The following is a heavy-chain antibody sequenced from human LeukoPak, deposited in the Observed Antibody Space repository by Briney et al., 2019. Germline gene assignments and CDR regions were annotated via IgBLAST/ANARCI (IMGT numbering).Heavy chain of an antibody. V-gene: IGHV3-48*03. CDR2: ISSSGSTI. D-gene: IGHD2-2*01. CDR1: GFTFSSYE. CDR3: AREASTVDY. J-gene: IGHJ4*02. Sequence: GGSLRLSCAASGFTFSSYEMNWVRQAPGKGLEWVSYISSSGSTIYYADSVKGRFTISRDNAKNSLYLQMNNLRAEDTAVYYCAREASTVDYWGQGTLVTVSS.